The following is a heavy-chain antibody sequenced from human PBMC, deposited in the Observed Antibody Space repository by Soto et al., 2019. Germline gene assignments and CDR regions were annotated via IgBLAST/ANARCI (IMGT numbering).Heavy chain of an antibody. J-gene: IGHJ3*02. CDR2: IRWHSGSI. CDR1: GFTFDDYA. Sequence: EVQLVESGGGLVQPGRSLRLSCAASGFTFDDYAMHWVRQAPGKGLEWVSGIRWHSGSIGYADSVKGRFTISRDNAKNSLYLQMNSLRAEDTALYYCAKDPRYGDYAPRNDAFDIWGQGTMVTVSS. V-gene: IGHV3-9*01. CDR3: AKDPRYGDYAPRNDAFDI. D-gene: IGHD4-17*01.